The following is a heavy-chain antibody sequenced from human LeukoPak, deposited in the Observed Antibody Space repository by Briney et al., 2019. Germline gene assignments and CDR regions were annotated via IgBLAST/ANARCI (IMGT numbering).Heavy chain of an antibody. D-gene: IGHD6-6*01. CDR3: ARLYSSSWGIDY. CDR1: GFTFSSYG. CDR2: ISYDGSNK. V-gene: IGHV3-30*03. J-gene: IGHJ4*02. Sequence: PGGSLRLSCAASGFTFSSYGMHWVRQAPGKGLEWVAVISYDGSNKYYADSVKGRFTISRDNSKNTLYLQMNSLRAEDTAVYYCARLYSSSWGIDYWGQGTLVTVSS.